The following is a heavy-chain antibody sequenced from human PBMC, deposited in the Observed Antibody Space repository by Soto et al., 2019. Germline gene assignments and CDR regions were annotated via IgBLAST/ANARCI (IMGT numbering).Heavy chain of an antibody. V-gene: IGHV1-18*01. CDR2: ISAYNGNT. D-gene: IGHD2-15*01. Sequence: GLEWMGWISAYNGNTNYAQKLQGRVTMTTDTSTSTAYMELRSLRSDDTAVYYCAREVVAATPLVHYYYMDVWGKGTTVTVSS. J-gene: IGHJ6*03. CDR3: AREVVAATPLVHYYYMDV.